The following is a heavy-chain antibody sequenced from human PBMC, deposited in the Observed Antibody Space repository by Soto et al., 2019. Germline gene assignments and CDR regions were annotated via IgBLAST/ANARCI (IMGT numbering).Heavy chain of an antibody. J-gene: IGHJ5*02. V-gene: IGHV3-23*01. CDR3: AKDLTTVTTGWFDP. CDR2: TISSGGIT. CDR1: GFTFSTYA. Sequence: LRLSCAASGFTFSTYAMTWVRQAPGKGLEWVSSTISSGGITYYADSVKGRFTISRDNSKNTLYMQMNSLRAEDTAVYYCAKDLTTVTTGWFDPWGQGTLVTVSS. D-gene: IGHD4-17*01.